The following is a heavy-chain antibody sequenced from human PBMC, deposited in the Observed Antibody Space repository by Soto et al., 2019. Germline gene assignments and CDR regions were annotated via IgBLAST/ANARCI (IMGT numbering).Heavy chain of an antibody. D-gene: IGHD2-8*01. Sequence: SETLSLTCAVSGGSISSGGYSWSWIRQPPGKGLEWIGYIYHSGSTYYNPSLKSRVTISVDRSKNQFSLKLSSVTAADTAVYYCATDIVLMVYASDYWGQGTLVTVS. V-gene: IGHV4-30-2*01. CDR2: IYHSGST. CDR3: ATDIVLMVYASDY. CDR1: GGSISSGGYS. J-gene: IGHJ4*02.